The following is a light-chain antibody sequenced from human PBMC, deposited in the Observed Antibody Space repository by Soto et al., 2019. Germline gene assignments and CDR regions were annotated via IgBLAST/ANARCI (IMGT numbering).Light chain of an antibody. Sequence: EIVMTQSPATLSLSPGERSTLSCRASQSVRTYLAWYQQKPGQAPRLLLFDASHRATGIPARFSGSVSGTDFTITISNLEPEDLAVYYCQQRSAWPLTFGGGTEVEIK. CDR1: QSVRTY. CDR3: QQRSAWPLT. V-gene: IGKV3-11*01. J-gene: IGKJ4*01. CDR2: DAS.